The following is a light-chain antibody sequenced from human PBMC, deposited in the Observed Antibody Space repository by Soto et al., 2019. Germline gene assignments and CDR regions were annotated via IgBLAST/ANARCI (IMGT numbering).Light chain of an antibody. Sequence: DIQMTQSPSSLSASVGDRVTITCRASQSISTFLNWYQQKPGKAPKLLIYGASNLESGVPSTFSGSGSGTDFTLTISSLQPEDFATEYCQQCFSTPLLTYGGGTKVDIK. CDR3: QQCFSTPLLT. CDR2: GAS. CDR1: QSISTF. J-gene: IGKJ4*01. V-gene: IGKV1-39*01.